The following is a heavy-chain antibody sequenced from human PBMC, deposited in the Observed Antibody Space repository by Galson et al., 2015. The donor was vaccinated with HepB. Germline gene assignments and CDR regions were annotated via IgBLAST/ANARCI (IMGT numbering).Heavy chain of an antibody. J-gene: IGHJ4*02. CDR2: ISSNGGDT. CDR1: GFTFSSYT. V-gene: IGHV3-64D*06. D-gene: IGHD7-27*01. CDR3: VKGYWGSVADY. Sequence: SLRLSCAASGFTFSSYTMHWVRRAPGKGLEYVSAISSNGGDTYYADSVKGRFTISRDNSKNTVFLQMSSLRAEDTAVYYCVKGYWGSVADYWGQGTLVTVSS.